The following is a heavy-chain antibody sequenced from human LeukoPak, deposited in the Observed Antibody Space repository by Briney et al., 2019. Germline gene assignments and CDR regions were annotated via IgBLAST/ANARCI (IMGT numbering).Heavy chain of an antibody. D-gene: IGHD6-6*01. Sequence: SETLSLTCAVYGGSFSGYYWSWIRQPPGKGLEWIGEINHSGSTNYNPSLKSRVTISVDTSKNQFSLKLSSVTAADTAVYYCATTSSIAARPLDYWGQGTLVTVSS. CDR3: ATTSSIAARPLDY. J-gene: IGHJ4*02. CDR1: GGSFSGYY. V-gene: IGHV4-34*01. CDR2: INHSGST.